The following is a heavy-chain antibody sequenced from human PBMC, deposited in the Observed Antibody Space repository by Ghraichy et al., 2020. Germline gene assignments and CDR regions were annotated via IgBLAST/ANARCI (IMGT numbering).Heavy chain of an antibody. D-gene: IGHD3-10*01. J-gene: IGHJ4*01. CDR1: GFTFSSYS. CDR3: AKYYGSATYYKPFVY. Sequence: GGSLRLSCAASGFTFSSYSMSWVRQAPGKGLEWVSRISGSGGSTYYADSLKGRFTISRDNSKSTVFLQMNSLRAEDTAVYYCAKYYGSATYYKPFVYWGHGTQVTVSS. V-gene: IGHV3-23*01. CDR2: ISGSGGST.